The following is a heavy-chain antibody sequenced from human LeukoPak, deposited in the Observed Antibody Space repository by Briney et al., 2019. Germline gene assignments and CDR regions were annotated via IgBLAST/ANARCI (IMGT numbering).Heavy chain of an antibody. Sequence: SGGSLRLSCAVPEFTFNNYNMIWVRQAAGKGLEWVSFISTSSHSIYYADSVKGRFTISRDNAKKLLYLQMNSLRAEDAAVYYCARDPTDYDSSALKEDYWGQGTLVTVSS. J-gene: IGHJ4*02. V-gene: IGHV3-48*04. CDR1: EFTFNNYN. CDR2: ISTSSHSI. D-gene: IGHD3-22*01. CDR3: ARDPTDYDSSALKEDY.